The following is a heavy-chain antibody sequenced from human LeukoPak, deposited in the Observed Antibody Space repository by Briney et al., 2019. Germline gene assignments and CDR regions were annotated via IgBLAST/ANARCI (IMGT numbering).Heavy chain of an antibody. CDR1: GFTFGSYA. Sequence: GGSLRLSCEASGFTFGSYAMTWVRQAPGKGLVWVSVIGASGADAYYADSVKGRFTISRDHSKNTLYLQMNSLKADDTAVYYCARAWSGTRYYFDYWGQGTLVTVSS. CDR2: IGASGADA. V-gene: IGHV3-23*01. D-gene: IGHD3-3*01. CDR3: ARAWSGTRYYFDY. J-gene: IGHJ4*02.